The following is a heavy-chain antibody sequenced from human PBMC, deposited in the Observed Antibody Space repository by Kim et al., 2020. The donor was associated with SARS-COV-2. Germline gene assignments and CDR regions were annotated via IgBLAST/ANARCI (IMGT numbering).Heavy chain of an antibody. CDR2: ISYDGSNK. J-gene: IGHJ6*02. V-gene: IGHV3-30-3*01. CDR1: GFTFSSYA. D-gene: IGHD2-2*02. Sequence: GGSLRLSCAASGFTFSSYAMHWVRQAPGKGLEWVAVISYDGSNKYYADSVKGRFTISRDNSKNTLYLQINSLRAEDTAVYYCAREVVPAAIRYYYYGMDVWGQGTTVTVSS. CDR3: AREVVPAAIRYYYYGMDV.